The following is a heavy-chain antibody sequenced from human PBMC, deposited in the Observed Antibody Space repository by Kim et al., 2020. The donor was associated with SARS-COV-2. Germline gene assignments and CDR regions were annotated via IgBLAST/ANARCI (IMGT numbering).Heavy chain of an antibody. Sequence: ASVKVSCMASGYTFTSYAMHWVRQAPGQRLEWMGWINAGNGNTKYSQKFQGRVTITRDTSASTAYMELSSLRSEDTAVYYCARTRCSGGSCYLNWFDPWGQGTLVTVSS. D-gene: IGHD2-15*01. V-gene: IGHV1-3*01. J-gene: IGHJ5*02. CDR3: ARTRCSGGSCYLNWFDP. CDR1: GYTFTSYA. CDR2: INAGNGNT.